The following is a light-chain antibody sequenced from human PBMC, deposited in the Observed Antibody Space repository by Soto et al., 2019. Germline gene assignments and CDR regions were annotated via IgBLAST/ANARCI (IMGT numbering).Light chain of an antibody. V-gene: IGLV3-21*01. CDR2: YDS. CDR1: TIGSKS. J-gene: IGLJ3*02. CDR3: QVWDISSGHVV. Sequence: SYELTQPPSVSVAPGKTASVACGGSTIGSKSVHWYHKKSGQAPVLVMYYDSDRPSGIPERFSGSNSGNTATLTISRVEAGDEADYYCQVWDISSGHVVFGGGTKRTVL.